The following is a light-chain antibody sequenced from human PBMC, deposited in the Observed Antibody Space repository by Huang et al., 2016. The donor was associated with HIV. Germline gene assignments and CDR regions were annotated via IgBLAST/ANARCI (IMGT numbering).Light chain of an antibody. J-gene: IGKJ4*01. CDR2: GAS. CDR3: QQYNKWPPLT. CDR1: QSISNN. Sequence: EVVMTQSPATLSMSPGERATLSCRASQSISNNLAWYQQKPGLAPRLLIHGASTSASGIAARCMGTGSGTEFTLSINSLQSEDFAVYYCQQYNKWPPLTFGGGTKVEI. V-gene: IGKV3-15*01.